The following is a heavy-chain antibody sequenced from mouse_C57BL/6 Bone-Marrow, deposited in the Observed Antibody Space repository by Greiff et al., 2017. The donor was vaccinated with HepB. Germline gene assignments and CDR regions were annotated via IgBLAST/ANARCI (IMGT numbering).Heavy chain of an antibody. V-gene: IGHV10-1*01. J-gene: IGHJ4*01. CDR1: GFSFNTYA. Sequence: VQLKESGGGLVQPKGSLKLSCAASGFSFNTYAMNWVRQAPGKGLEWVARIRSKSNNYATYYADSVKDRFTISRDDSESMLYLQMNNLKTEDTAMYYCVRRGSAMDYWGQGTSVTVSS. CDR2: IRSKSNNYAT. CDR3: VRRGSAMDY.